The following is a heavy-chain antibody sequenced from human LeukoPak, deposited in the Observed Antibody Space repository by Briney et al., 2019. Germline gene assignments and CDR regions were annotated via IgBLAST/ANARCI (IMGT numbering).Heavy chain of an antibody. D-gene: IGHD4-17*01. CDR1: GLTFGRDW. CDR3: AKIGNNFGDYFDY. Sequence: GGSLRLSCAASGLTFGRDWMSWLRQAPGKGLEWVANIKHDGSETAYVGSVRGRFTISRDNAKKSLYLQMNSLRVEDTAVYYCAKIGNNFGDYFDYWGQGTLVTVSS. J-gene: IGHJ4*02. CDR2: IKHDGSET. V-gene: IGHV3-7*01.